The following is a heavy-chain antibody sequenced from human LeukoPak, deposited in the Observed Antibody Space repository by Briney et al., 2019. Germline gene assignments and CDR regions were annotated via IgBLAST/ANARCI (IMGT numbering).Heavy chain of an antibody. D-gene: IGHD2-15*01. CDR3: TTIRGFCSGRSCLGY. J-gene: IGHJ4*02. CDR2: IKSKIDGGTT. V-gene: IGHV3-15*01. Sequence: GGSLRLSCAVSGFTFSHAWMSWVRQAPGKGLEWVGRIKSKIDGGTTDYGAPVKGRFTISRDDSKNTLYLQMNSLKSEYTAVYYCTTIRGFCSGRSCLGYWGQGTLVTVSS. CDR1: GFTFSHAW.